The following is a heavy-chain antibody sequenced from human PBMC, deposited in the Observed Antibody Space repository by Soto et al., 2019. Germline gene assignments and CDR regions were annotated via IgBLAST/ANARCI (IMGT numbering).Heavy chain of an antibody. CDR3: TLYCSGVTCSGH. Sequence: EVQLLESGGGLVQPGGSLRLSCAASGFTFSSYAMTWVRQAPGKGLDLVAAISDSVGSTYYADSVKGRFTISRDNSKTTVYLQMSSLRAEDTAVYYCTLYCSGVTCSGHWGQGTLVTVSS. CDR1: GFTFSSYA. CDR2: ISDSVGST. V-gene: IGHV3-23*01. D-gene: IGHD2-15*01. J-gene: IGHJ4*02.